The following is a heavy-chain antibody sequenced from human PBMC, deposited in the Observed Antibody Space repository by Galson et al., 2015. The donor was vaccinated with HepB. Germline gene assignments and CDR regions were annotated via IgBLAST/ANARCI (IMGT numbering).Heavy chain of an antibody. CDR3: ARDRHWGQFDY. Sequence: SLRLSCAASGFTFSSYEMNWVRQAPGKGLEWVSYISSSGSTIYYADSVKGRFTISRDNAKNSLYLQMNSLRAEDTAVYYCARDRHWGQFDYWGQGTLVTVSS. J-gene: IGHJ4*02. D-gene: IGHD7-27*01. CDR1: GFTFSSYE. V-gene: IGHV3-48*03. CDR2: ISSSGSTI.